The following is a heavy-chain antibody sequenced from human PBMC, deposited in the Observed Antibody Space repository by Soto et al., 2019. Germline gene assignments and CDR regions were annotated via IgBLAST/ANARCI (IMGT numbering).Heavy chain of an antibody. V-gene: IGHV1-46*01. Sequence: QVQLVQSGAEVKKPGASVKVSCKASGNTFTSYYMHWVRQAPGQGLEWMGIINPSGGSTSYAQKFQGRVTMTRDTYTSTVYMELSSLRSEDTAVYYCARDVEDIVVVVAALGYFDYWGQGTLVTVSS. CDR2: INPSGGST. J-gene: IGHJ4*02. CDR1: GNTFTSYY. CDR3: ARDVEDIVVVVAALGYFDY. D-gene: IGHD2-15*01.